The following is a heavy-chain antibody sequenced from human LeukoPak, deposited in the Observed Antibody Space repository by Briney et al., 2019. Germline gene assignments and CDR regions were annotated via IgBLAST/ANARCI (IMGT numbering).Heavy chain of an antibody. D-gene: IGHD7-27*01. CDR1: GGSISSYY. CDR2: IYYSGST. J-gene: IGHJ3*02. Sequence: NPSETLSLTRTVSGGSISSYYWSWIRQPPGKGLEWIGYIYYSGSTNYNPSLKSRVTISVDTSKNQFSLKLSSVTAAYTAVYYCARGELGGAFDIWGQGAMVTVSS. V-gene: IGHV4-59*01. CDR3: ARGELGGAFDI.